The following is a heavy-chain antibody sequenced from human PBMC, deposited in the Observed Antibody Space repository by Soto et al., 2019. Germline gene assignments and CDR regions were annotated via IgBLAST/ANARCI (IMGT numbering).Heavy chain of an antibody. V-gene: IGHV3-7*03. J-gene: IGHJ4*02. CDR3: AKDGGYCSSSTCYAPRNHYFDS. CDR1: GFTFSDYW. CDR2: IKFDGSEK. Sequence: PGGSLRLSCEASGFTFSDYWMSWVRQAPGKGPEWVANIKFDGSEKQYVDSVRGRFTISRDNSRSSLSLQMNSLRAGDTAVYYCAKDGGYCSSSTCYAPRNHYFDSWGQDTLVTVSS. D-gene: IGHD2-2*01.